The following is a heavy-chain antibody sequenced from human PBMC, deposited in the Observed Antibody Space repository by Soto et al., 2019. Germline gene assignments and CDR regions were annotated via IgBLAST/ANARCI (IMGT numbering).Heavy chain of an antibody. CDR2: IWYDGSNK. D-gene: IGHD6-6*01. CDR3: ARGALSARPDY. J-gene: IGHJ4*02. CDR1: GFTFRNYA. Sequence: QVDLEESGGGVVQPGRSLRLSCAASGFTFRNYAMHWVRQAPGKGLEWVAVIWYDGSNKYYEDSVKGRFTISRDNSKNTVYLEMNSLRAEDTAVYYCARGALSARPDYWGQGTLVTVS. V-gene: IGHV3-33*01.